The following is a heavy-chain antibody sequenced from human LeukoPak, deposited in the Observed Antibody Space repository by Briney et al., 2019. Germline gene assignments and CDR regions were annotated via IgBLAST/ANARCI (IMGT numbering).Heavy chain of an antibody. V-gene: IGHV4-38-2*01. CDR2: VNFHGTS. D-gene: IGHD2-21*01. CDR3: ARVVSQAAPDWYMDV. CDR1: GYAIGRSHY. Sequence: PSETLSLTCDVPGYAIGRSHYWGWIRQPPGRGLQWIGHVNFHGTSAYNASLRGRVTISIEASKNRFSLRLTSVTGADAAIYYCARVVSQAAPDWYMDVWGGGTVVIVSS. J-gene: IGHJ2*01.